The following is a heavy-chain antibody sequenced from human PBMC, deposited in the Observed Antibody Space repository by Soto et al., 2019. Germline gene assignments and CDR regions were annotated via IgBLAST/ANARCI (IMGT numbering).Heavy chain of an antibody. J-gene: IGHJ4*02. CDR1: GFTFSSYA. CDR2: ISDSGGST. D-gene: IGHD3-10*01. Sequence: GGSLRLSCAGSGFTFSSYAMSWVRQAPGKGLEWVSGISDSGGSTYYADSVKGRFTISRDNSKNTLYLQMNSLRAEDTAEYFCARGHITSTATYYFDCWGQGTLVTVSS. CDR3: ARGHITSTATYYFDC. V-gene: IGHV3-23*01.